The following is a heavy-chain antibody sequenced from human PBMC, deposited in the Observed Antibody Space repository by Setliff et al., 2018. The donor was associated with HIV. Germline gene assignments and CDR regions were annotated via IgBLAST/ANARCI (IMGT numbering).Heavy chain of an antibody. Sequence: ASVKVSCKASGFTFTGYDLHWVRQAPGQGLEWMGWINPHSGGTNYAQNFHGRFTMTRDTSISTAYMELSRLRSDDTAGFYCARGAWYTSGWHSSRYMDVWCKGTTVTV. J-gene: IGHJ6*03. CDR3: ARGAWYTSGWHSSRYMDV. D-gene: IGHD6-25*01. CDR1: GFTFTGYD. CDR2: INPHSGGT. V-gene: IGHV1-2*02.